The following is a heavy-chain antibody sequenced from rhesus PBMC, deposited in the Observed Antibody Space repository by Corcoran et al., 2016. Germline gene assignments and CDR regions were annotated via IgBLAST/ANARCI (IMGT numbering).Heavy chain of an antibody. V-gene: IGHV4-173*01. CDR1: GVPISSNY. D-gene: IGHD5-24*01. J-gene: IGHJ2*01. CDR2: ISGSDGST. Sequence: QLQLQESGPGLVKPSETLSLTCAVSGVPISSNYWSWSQQPPGKGLEWIGRISGSDGSTDYTPSLKSRVTISTDTSKKQFSLKLSSVTAADTAVYYCATSVYTGRYFDIWGPGTPVTISS. CDR3: ATSVYTGRYFDI.